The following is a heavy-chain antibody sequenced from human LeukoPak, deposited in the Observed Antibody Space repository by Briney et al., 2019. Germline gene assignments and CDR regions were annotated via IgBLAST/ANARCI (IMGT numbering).Heavy chain of an antibody. V-gene: IGHV3-53*01. J-gene: IGHJ5*02. Sequence: GGSLRLSCAASGFTVSSNYMSWVRQAPGKGLEWVSVIYSGGSTYYADSVKGRFTISRHNSKNTLYLQMNSLRAEDTAVYYCAKPYDFWSGYPGYNWFDPWGQGTLVTVSS. CDR2: IYSGGST. D-gene: IGHD3-3*01. CDR3: AKPYDFWSGYPGYNWFDP. CDR1: GFTVSSNY.